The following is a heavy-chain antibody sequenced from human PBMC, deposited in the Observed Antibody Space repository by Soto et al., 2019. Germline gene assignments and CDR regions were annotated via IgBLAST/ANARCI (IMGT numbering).Heavy chain of an antibody. CDR1: GFTFSGYA. CDR3: AKGADSSSWYVAGPAVDFEY. D-gene: IGHD6-13*01. Sequence: GGSLRHSCSATGFTFSGYAISWVRQAPGKGLEWVSAISGSGGSTYYADSVKGRFTISRDNSKNTLYLQMNSLRAEDTAVYYCAKGADSSSWYVAGPAVDFEYWGQGTLVTVSS. J-gene: IGHJ4*02. V-gene: IGHV3-23*01. CDR2: ISGSGGST.